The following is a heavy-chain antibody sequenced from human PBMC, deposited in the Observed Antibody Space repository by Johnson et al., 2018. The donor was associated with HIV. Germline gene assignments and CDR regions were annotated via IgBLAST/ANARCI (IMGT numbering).Heavy chain of an antibody. D-gene: IGHD2-15*01. V-gene: IGHV3-30*02. CDR2: IRYDGTNK. CDR1: GFTFSSYG. J-gene: IGHJ3*02. CDR3: ARGSGSRIGARGAFDI. Sequence: QMQLVESGGGVVQPGGSLRLSCAASGFTFSSYGMHWVRQAPGKGLEWVAFIRYDGTNKYYVDSVKGRFTISRDNSKNTLYLQMNSLRAGDTAVYYCARGSGSRIGARGAFDIWGQGTMVTVSS.